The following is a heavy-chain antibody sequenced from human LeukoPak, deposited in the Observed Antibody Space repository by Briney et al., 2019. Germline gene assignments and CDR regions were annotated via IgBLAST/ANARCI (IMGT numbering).Heavy chain of an antibody. D-gene: IGHD6-6*01. Sequence: SVKVSCKASGGTFSSYAISWVRQAPGQGLEWMGGIIPIFGTANYAQKFQGRVTITADESTSTAYMELSSLRSEDTAVYYCARRVGIAARPGRYYFGYWGKGTLVTVSS. V-gene: IGHV1-69*13. CDR1: GGTFSSYA. CDR2: IIPIFGTA. CDR3: ARRVGIAARPGRYYFGY. J-gene: IGHJ4*02.